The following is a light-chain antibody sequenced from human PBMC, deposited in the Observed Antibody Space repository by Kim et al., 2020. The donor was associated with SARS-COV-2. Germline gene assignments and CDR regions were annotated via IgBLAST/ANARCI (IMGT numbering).Light chain of an antibody. CDR3: QQYNSWPPIT. CDR2: GAS. V-gene: IGKV3-15*01. Sequence: VSPAERATLSCRASQRVTNDLAWYQQKPGQAPRLLIYGASTRATGIPARFSGSGSGTEFTLTIFSLQSEDFAVYYCQQYNSWPPITFGQGTRLEIK. J-gene: IGKJ5*01. CDR1: QRVTND.